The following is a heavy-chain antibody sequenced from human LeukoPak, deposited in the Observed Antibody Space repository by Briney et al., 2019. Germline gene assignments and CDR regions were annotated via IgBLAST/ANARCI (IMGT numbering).Heavy chain of an antibody. D-gene: IGHD1-26*01. V-gene: IGHV3-74*01. CDR1: GFTFSSYA. CDR2: INSDGSST. CDR3: ARWGELPAFDI. J-gene: IGHJ3*02. Sequence: PGGSLRLSCAASGFTFSSYAMSWVRQAPGKGLVWVSRINSDGSSTSYADSVKGRFTISRDNAKNTLYLQMNSLRAEDTAVYYCARWGELPAFDIWGQGTMVTVSS.